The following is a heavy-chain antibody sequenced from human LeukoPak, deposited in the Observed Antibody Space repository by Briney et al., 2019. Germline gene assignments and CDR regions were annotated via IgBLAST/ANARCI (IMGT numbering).Heavy chain of an antibody. CDR1: GFTFSSYG. Sequence: GGSLRLSCAASGFTFSSYGMSWVRQAPGKGLEWVSAISGSGGSTYYADSVKGRFTISRDNSKNTLYLQMNSLRAEDTAVYYCAKAMYYYGSGKGAFDIWGQGTMVTVSS. CDR3: AKAMYYYGSGKGAFDI. CDR2: ISGSGGST. J-gene: IGHJ3*02. D-gene: IGHD3-10*01. V-gene: IGHV3-23*01.